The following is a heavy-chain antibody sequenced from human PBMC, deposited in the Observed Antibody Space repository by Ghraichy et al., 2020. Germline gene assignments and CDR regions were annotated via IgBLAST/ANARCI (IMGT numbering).Heavy chain of an antibody. J-gene: IGHJ4*02. Sequence: GESLNISCTASGFTFSRHWMSWVRQAPGKGLEWVASIKADGSERHYVESVKGRFTISRDNAKNSVSLEMNTLRAEDRGVYYCARDPYGDYKYGGTDYWGQGTLVTVSS. CDR3: ARDPYGDYKYGGTDY. CDR1: GFTFSRHW. V-gene: IGHV3-7*01. D-gene: IGHD4-17*01. CDR2: IKADGSER.